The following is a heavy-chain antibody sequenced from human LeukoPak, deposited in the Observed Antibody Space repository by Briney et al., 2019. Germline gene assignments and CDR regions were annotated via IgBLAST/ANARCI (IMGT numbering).Heavy chain of an antibody. CDR2: IYTSGST. Sequence: SETLSLTCTVSGGSISSGSYYWSWIRQPAGKGLEWIGRIYTSGSTNYNPSLKSRVTISVDTSTNQFSLKLSSVTAADTAVYYCARDYDILTGYWAFDYWGQGTLVTVSS. V-gene: IGHV4-61*02. CDR1: GGSISSGSYY. D-gene: IGHD3-9*01. J-gene: IGHJ4*02. CDR3: ARDYDILTGYWAFDY.